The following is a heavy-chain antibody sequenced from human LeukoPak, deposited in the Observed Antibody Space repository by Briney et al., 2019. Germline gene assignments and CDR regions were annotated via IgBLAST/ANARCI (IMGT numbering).Heavy chain of an antibody. V-gene: IGHV3-23*01. Sequence: GGSLRLSCAASGFTFSSYAMSWVRQAPGKGLEWVSAISGSGGSTYYADSVKGRFTISRYNSKNTLYLQMNSLRAEDTAVYYCAKGVEQWLSFDYWGQGTLVTVSS. J-gene: IGHJ4*02. CDR3: AKGVEQWLSFDY. CDR2: ISGSGGST. D-gene: IGHD6-19*01. CDR1: GFTFSSYA.